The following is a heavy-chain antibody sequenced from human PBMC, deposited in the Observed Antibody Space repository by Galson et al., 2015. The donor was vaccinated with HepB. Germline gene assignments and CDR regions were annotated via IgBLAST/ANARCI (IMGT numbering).Heavy chain of an antibody. CDR1: GFTFSNYG. D-gene: IGHD6-19*01. Sequence: SLRLSCAASGFTFSNYGMHWVRQAPGKGLEWVAFIRYDGSNKYYADSVKGRFTISRDNSKNTLYLQMNSLRAEDTAVYYCATVYSSGPLPPFQYWSQGTLVTVSS. CDR3: ATVYSSGPLPPFQY. J-gene: IGHJ1*01. CDR2: IRYDGSNK. V-gene: IGHV3-30*02.